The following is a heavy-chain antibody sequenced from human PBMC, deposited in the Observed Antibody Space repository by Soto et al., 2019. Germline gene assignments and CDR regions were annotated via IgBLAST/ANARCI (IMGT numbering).Heavy chain of an antibody. J-gene: IGHJ6*02. CDR1: GYTFSDYF. D-gene: IGHD1-26*01. V-gene: IGHV1-2*02. CDR3: ARIKWGLAYYSGMDV. Sequence: QVQLVQSGAEVKKSGASVKVSCKASGYTFSDYFIQWLRQAPGQGLEWVAWINPKTAATNYAKKFQDRVTLTSETSFSTAYLELTRLRPDDTAVYYCARIKWGLAYYSGMDVWGQGTAVTVSS. CDR2: INPKTAAT.